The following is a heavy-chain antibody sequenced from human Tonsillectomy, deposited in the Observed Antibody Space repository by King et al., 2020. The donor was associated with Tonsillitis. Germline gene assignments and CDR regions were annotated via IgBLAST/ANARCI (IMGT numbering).Heavy chain of an antibody. D-gene: IGHD1-14*01. V-gene: IGHV3-7*01. CDR3: VTITGTTHSD. CDR2: IKQDGYEK. Sequence: VQLVESGGGLVQPGGSLRLSCEVSGFTFSSYWMSWVRQAPGKGLEWVANIKQDGYEKYYVDSVKGRFTISRDNAKNSLYLQMNSLRAEDTAVYYCVTITGTTHSDWGQGTLVTVSS. J-gene: IGHJ4*02. CDR1: GFTFSSYW.